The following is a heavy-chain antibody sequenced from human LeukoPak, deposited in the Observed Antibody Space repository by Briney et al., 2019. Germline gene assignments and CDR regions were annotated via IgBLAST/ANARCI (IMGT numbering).Heavy chain of an antibody. CDR2: ISYDGSNK. V-gene: IGHV3-30*03. D-gene: IGHD3-16*01. J-gene: IGHJ4*02. CDR3: AREIWGYFDY. Sequence: GGSLRLSCAASGFTFSSYGMHWVRQAPGKGLEWVAVISYDGSNKYYADSVKGRFTISRDNSKNTLYLQMNSLRAEDTAVYYCAREIWGYFDYWGQGTLVTVSS. CDR1: GFTFSSYG.